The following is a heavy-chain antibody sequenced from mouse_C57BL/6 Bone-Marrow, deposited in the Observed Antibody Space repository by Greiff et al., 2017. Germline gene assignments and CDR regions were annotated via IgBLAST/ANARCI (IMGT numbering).Heavy chain of an antibody. CDR3: ARDYGSSFYGYFDV. V-gene: IGHV5-17*01. CDR1: GFTFSDYG. D-gene: IGHD1-1*01. CDR2: RSSGSSTI. J-gene: IGHJ1*03. Sequence: EVKLMESGGGLVKPGGSLKLSCAASGFTFSDYGMHWVRQAPEQGLEWVAYRSSGSSTIYYADTVNGRFTISRNNAKNTLFLQMTSLRSEDTAMYYGARDYGSSFYGYFDVWGTGTTVTVSS.